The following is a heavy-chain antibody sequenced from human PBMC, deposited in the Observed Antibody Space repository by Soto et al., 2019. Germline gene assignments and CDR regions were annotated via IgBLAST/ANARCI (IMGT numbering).Heavy chain of an antibody. V-gene: IGHV5-51*01. J-gene: IGHJ6*02. CDR1: GYSFTSYY. D-gene: IGHD3-10*01. CDR3: ARQRITRVRGVSSSGLDV. CDR2: IHPGDSET. Sequence: GESLKISCKGSGYSFTSYYIAWVRQMPGKGLEWMGIIHPGDSETRYSPSFQGHVIISADKSISSAYLQWSSLEAADTAMYYCARQRITRVRGVSSSGLDVWGQGTTVTVS.